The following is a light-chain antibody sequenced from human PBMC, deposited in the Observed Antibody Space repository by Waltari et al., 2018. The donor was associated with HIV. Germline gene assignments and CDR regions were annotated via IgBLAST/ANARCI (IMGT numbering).Light chain of an antibody. J-gene: IGLJ1*01. CDR2: DVN. V-gene: IGLV2-23*02. CDR3: CSYAGGPFV. Sequence: QSALTPPAPVSWSPRQPLSLSCTGSSRDSGNYDFVSWYPHTPGKAPHLIIYDVNTRPSGVSLRFSGSKSGNTASLTISGLQAEDESYYYCCSYAGGPFVFGSGTSVIVL. CDR1: SRDSGNYDF.